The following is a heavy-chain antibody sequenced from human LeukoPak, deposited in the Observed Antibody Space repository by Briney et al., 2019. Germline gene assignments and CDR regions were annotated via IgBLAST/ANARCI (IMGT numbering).Heavy chain of an antibody. CDR2: IHSGTGPM. CDR1: GITLSYYT. J-gene: IGHJ4*02. Sequence: GGSLRLSCAASGITLSYYTMNWVRQAPGKGLEWVSYIHSGTGPMYYADSVKGRFTISRDNARNSLYLQMNSLRDEDTAVYYCARIYSGYSSNLVDYWGQGTLVTVSS. V-gene: IGHV3-48*02. D-gene: IGHD5-12*01. CDR3: ARIYSGYSSNLVDY.